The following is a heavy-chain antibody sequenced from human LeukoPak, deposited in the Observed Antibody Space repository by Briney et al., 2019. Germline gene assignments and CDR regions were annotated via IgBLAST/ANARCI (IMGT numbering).Heavy chain of an antibody. V-gene: IGHV4-34*01. CDR1: GGSLSDYY. J-gene: IGHJ5*02. D-gene: IGHD3-22*01. CDR3: ARWSSNYYDTSGRRFDP. CDR2: INHSGST. Sequence: PSETLSLTCAVYGGSLSDYYWSWIRQPPGKGLEWIGEINHSGSTNYNPSLKRGVTISVDTSKNQFSLKLSSVTAADTAVYYCARWSSNYYDTSGRRFDPWGQGTLVTVSS.